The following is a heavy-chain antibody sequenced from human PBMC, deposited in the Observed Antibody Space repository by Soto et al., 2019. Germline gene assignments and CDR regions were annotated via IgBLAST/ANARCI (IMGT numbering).Heavy chain of an antibody. Sequence: QVQLVQSGAEVKEPGDSVRVSCEASGYTFTAYYIHWVRQAPGQGLEWMGWINPKFGDTTYAQDFQGRLTLTRDMSISTVYMDLSRLTSDDTAIYYCARNMDYYGPGSGNGHGVWGQGTTVNVFS. CDR1: GYTFTAYY. CDR3: ARNMDYYGPGSGNGHGV. D-gene: IGHD3-10*01. V-gene: IGHV1-2*02. J-gene: IGHJ6*02. CDR2: INPKFGDT.